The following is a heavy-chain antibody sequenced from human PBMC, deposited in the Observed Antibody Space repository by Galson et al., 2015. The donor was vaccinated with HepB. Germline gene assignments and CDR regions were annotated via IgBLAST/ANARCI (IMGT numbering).Heavy chain of an antibody. CDR2: ISGSGGST. Sequence: SLRLSCAASGFTFSSYAMSWVRQAPGKGLEWVSAISGSGGSTYYADSVKGRFTISRDNSKNTLYLQMNSLRAEDTAVYYCAKGFVIDYYYDSSGYFHYWGQGTLVTVSS. CDR1: GFTFSSYA. CDR3: AKGFVIDYYYDSSGYFHY. J-gene: IGHJ4*02. V-gene: IGHV3-23*01. D-gene: IGHD3-22*01.